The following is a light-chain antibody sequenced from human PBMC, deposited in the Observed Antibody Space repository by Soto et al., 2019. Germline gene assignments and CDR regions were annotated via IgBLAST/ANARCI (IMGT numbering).Light chain of an antibody. CDR1: SRDVGGNNY. Sequence: QSVRTQPPSASGSPGQSVSISCTGASRDVGGNNYVSWYQQHPGKAPKLMIYEVSKRPSGVPDRFSGSKSGNTASLTVSGLQAEDEADYFCLSYAGSTNYVFGTGTKVTVL. CDR2: EVS. CDR3: LSYAGSTNYV. V-gene: IGLV2-8*01. J-gene: IGLJ1*01.